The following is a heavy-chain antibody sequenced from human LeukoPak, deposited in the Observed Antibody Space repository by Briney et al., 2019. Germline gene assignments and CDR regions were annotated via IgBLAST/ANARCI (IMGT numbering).Heavy chain of an antibody. Sequence: ASAKVSCKASGYTFTSYGISWVRQAPGQGLEWMGWISAYNGNTNYAQKLQGRVTMTTDTSTSTAYMELRSLRSDDTAVYYSARDSRYYYGSGSYLMFDYWGQGTLVTVSS. CDR3: ARDSRYYYGSGSYLMFDY. D-gene: IGHD3-10*01. CDR1: GYTFTSYG. CDR2: ISAYNGNT. V-gene: IGHV1-18*01. J-gene: IGHJ4*02.